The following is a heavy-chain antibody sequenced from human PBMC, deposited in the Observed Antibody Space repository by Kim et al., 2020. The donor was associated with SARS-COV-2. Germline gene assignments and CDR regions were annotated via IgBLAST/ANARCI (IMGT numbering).Heavy chain of an antibody. J-gene: IGHJ6*02. Sequence: SETLYLTCTVSGGSISSSSYYWGWIRQPPGKGLEWIGSIYYSGSTYYNPSLKSRVTISVDTSKNQFSLKLSSVTAADTAVYYCARQVRYFDWLTYAPDYYYGMDVWGQGTTVTVSS. CDR1: GGSISSSSYY. V-gene: IGHV4-39*01. CDR3: ARQVRYFDWLTYAPDYYYGMDV. D-gene: IGHD3-9*01. CDR2: IYYSGST.